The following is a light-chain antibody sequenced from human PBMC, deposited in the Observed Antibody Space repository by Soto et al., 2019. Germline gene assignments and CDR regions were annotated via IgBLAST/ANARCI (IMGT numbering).Light chain of an antibody. CDR2: VAS. Sequence: EIVLTQSPGTLSLSPGEGATLSCRASQSVSSSYIAWYQQRPGQTPSLLIYVASTRATGIPDRFSGSGSGTHFTLTISRLEPGDVAVYYCQHFGGTTFTFGQGTRLEIK. V-gene: IGKV3-20*01. CDR3: QHFGGTTFT. CDR1: QSVSSSY. J-gene: IGKJ5*01.